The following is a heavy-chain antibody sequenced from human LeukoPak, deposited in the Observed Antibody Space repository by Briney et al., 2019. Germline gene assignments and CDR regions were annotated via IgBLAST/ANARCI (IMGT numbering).Heavy chain of an antibody. CDR3: ARHVGSGYYYAGPLPTGFDY. CDR2: IYATGST. V-gene: IGHV4-61*02. D-gene: IGHD3-22*01. J-gene: IGHJ4*02. Sequence: SQTLSLTCTVSGGSISSGGYYWSWFRQPAGKGLEWIGRIYATGSTGYNPSLKSRVTISVDTSKNQFSLKLSSVTAADTAVYYCARHVGSGYYYAGPLPTGFDYWGQGTLVTVSS. CDR1: GGSISSGGYY.